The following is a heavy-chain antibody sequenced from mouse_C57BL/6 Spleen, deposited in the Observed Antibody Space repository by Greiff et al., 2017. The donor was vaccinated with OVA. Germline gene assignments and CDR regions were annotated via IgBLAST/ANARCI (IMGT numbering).Heavy chain of an antibody. CDR2: IYPGDGDT. CDR3: ARMGITTVAHFDY. Sequence: VMLVESGPELVKPGASVKISCKASGYAFSSSWMNWVKQRPGKGLEWIGRIYPGDGDTNYNGKFKGKATLTADKSSSTAYMQLSSLTSEDSAVYFCARMGITTVAHFDYWGQGTTLTVSS. CDR1: GYAFSSSW. J-gene: IGHJ2*01. D-gene: IGHD1-1*01. V-gene: IGHV1-82*01.